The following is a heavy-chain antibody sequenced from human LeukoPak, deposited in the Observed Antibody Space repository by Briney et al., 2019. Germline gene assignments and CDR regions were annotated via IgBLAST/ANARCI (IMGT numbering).Heavy chain of an antibody. CDR1: GFTFSNYA. D-gene: IGHD1-26*01. CDR3: ARDGGPIVGAPPSFDY. Sequence: GGSLRLSCAASGFTFSNYAMHWVRQAPGKGLEYVSAISNDGGRTYYANSVKGRFTISRDNSKNTLYLQMNSLRAEDTAVYYCARDGGPIVGAPPSFDYWGQGTLVTVSS. CDR2: ISNDGGRT. V-gene: IGHV3-64*01. J-gene: IGHJ4*02.